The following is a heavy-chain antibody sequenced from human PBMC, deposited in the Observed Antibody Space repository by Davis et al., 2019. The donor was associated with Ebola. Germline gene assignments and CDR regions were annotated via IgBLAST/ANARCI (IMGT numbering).Heavy chain of an antibody. CDR1: GIIFSSYA. J-gene: IGHJ6*04. D-gene: IGHD6-6*01. CDR3: AREYINSSGYYGMDV. V-gene: IGHV3-30*04. CDR2: ISYDGGNK. Sequence: PGGSLRLSCEVSGIIFSSYAINWVRQVPGKGLEWVAVISYDGGNKYYADFVKGRFTISRDNSKNTVYLQMKSLRAEDTALYYCAREYINSSGYYGMDVWGKGTMVIVSS.